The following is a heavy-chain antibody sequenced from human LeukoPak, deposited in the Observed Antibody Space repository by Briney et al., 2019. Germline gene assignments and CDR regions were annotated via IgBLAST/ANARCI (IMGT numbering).Heavy chain of an antibody. Sequence: PGGSLSLSCTASGFTFGDYAMTWVRQAPGKGLEWVGFIRSNLYGGTPEYPASVKGRSTISRDDSNSIAYLEMDSLKTDDTAVYYCTRDQTPYYWGQGTLVTVSS. V-gene: IGHV3-49*04. CDR1: GFTFGDYA. CDR2: IRSNLYGGTP. J-gene: IGHJ4*02. CDR3: TRDQTPYY.